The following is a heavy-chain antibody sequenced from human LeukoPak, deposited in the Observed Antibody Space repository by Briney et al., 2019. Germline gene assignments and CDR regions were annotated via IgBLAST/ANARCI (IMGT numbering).Heavy chain of an antibody. D-gene: IGHD2-2*01. Sequence: GGSLRLSCAASGFTFRYYAMNWVRQAPGKGLEWVSAVSAYGDSSSYADSVKGRFTISRDNSKNTLYLHMNSLRPGDTAVYYCAKRRYCTSTSCHDFDYWGQGTLVTVSS. CDR2: VSAYGDSS. J-gene: IGHJ4*02. CDR1: GFTFRYYA. V-gene: IGHV3-23*01. CDR3: AKRRYCTSTSCHDFDY.